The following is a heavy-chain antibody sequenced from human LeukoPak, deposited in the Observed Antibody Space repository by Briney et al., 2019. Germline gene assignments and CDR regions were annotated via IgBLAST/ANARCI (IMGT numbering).Heavy chain of an antibody. D-gene: IGHD6-13*01. CDR3: AREGAAPGGGYYYYYMDV. Sequence: GASVKVSCKASGYTFTSYDINWVRQATGQGLEWMGWMNPNSGNTGYAQKFQGRVTMTRNTSISTAYMELSSLRSEDTAVYYCAREGAAPGGGYYYYYMDVWGKGTTVTISS. J-gene: IGHJ6*03. CDR1: GYTFTSYD. V-gene: IGHV1-8*01. CDR2: MNPNSGNT.